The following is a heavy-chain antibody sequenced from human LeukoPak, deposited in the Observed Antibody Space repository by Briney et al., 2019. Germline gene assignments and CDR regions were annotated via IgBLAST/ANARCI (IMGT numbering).Heavy chain of an antibody. CDR3: GRDHVYGGADY. J-gene: IGHJ4*02. Sequence: GGSLRLSCAASGFTFDRFAMHWVRQAPGKGLEWVSLISGDGFTTYYADSVKGRFTMSRDNSKNSLYLQMKSLRTEDTALYYCGRDHVYGGADYWGQGTLVTVSS. V-gene: IGHV3-43*02. D-gene: IGHD4-23*01. CDR2: ISGDGFTT. CDR1: GFTFDRFA.